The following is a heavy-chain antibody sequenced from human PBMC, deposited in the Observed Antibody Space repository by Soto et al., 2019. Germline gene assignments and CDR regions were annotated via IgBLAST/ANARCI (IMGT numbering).Heavy chain of an antibody. CDR2: INHSGST. CDR1: GGSCRGLC. Sequence: LEPLSVTWAVYGGSCRGLCWSWISQPPGKGLEWIGEINHSGSTNYNPSLKSRVTKSVDTSKNQFSLKLSSVTAADTAVYYCATVWGSYRYLDYWGQGTLVTVSS. CDR3: ATVWGSYRYLDY. D-gene: IGHD3-16*02. V-gene: IGHV4-34*01. J-gene: IGHJ4*02.